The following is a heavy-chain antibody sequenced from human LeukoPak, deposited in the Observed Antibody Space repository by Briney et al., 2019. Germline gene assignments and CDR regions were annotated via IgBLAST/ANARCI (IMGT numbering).Heavy chain of an antibody. CDR2: IYYSGST. CDR1: GGSISSYY. Sequence: PSETLSLTCTVSGGSISSYYWSWIRQPPGKGLEWIGYIYYSGSTNYNPSLESRVTISVDTSKNQFSLKLSSVTAADTAVYYCARFYDSSGYYNYYYYMDVWGKGTTVTVSS. V-gene: IGHV4-59*01. J-gene: IGHJ6*03. CDR3: ARFYDSSGYYNYYYYMDV. D-gene: IGHD3-22*01.